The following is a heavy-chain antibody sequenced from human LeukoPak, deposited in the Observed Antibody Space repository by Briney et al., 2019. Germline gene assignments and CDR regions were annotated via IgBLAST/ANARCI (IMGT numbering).Heavy chain of an antibody. CDR3: GRELDWLPTLDY. D-gene: IGHD3-9*01. CDR2: INSDGSST. CDR1: GFTFDDYG. V-gene: IGHV3-74*01. J-gene: IGHJ4*02. Sequence: GGSLRLSCAASGFTFDDYGMSWVRQAPGKGLVWVSRINSDGSSTRYADSVKGRFTISRDNAKNTLYLQMNSLRAEDTAVYYCGRELDWLPTLDYWGQGTLVTVSS.